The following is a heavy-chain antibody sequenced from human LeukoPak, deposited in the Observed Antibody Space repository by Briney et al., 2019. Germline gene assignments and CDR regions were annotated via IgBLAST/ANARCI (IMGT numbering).Heavy chain of an antibody. J-gene: IGHJ4*02. D-gene: IGHD2-21*02. CDR2: INHSGST. CDR1: GGSFSGYY. Sequence: SETLSLTCAVYGGSFSGYYCSWIRQPPGKGLEWIGEINHSGSTNYNPSLKSRVTISVDTSKNQFSLKLSSVTAADTAVYYCARGAYCGGDCYSGVDYWGQGTLVTVSS. V-gene: IGHV4-34*01. CDR3: ARGAYCGGDCYSGVDY.